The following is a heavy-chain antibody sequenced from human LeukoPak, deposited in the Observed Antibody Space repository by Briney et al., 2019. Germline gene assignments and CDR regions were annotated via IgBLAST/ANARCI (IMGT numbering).Heavy chain of an antibody. CDR1: DGSFSGYY. CDR2: INHSGST. V-gene: IGHV4-34*01. J-gene: IGHJ4*02. Sequence: PSETLSLTCAVYDGSFSGYYWSWIRQPPGKGLEWIGEINHSGSTNYNPSLKSRVTISVDTSKNQFSLKLSSVTAADTAVYYCARWTYYYDSSGYYYALPFDYWGQGTLVTVSS. D-gene: IGHD3-22*01. CDR3: ARWTYYYDSSGYYYALPFDY.